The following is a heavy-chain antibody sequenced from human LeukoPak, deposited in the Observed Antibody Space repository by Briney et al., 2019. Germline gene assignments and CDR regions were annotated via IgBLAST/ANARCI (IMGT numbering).Heavy chain of an antibody. D-gene: IGHD1-26*01. V-gene: IGHV1-18*01. CDR2: ISAYNGNT. J-gene: IGHJ6*02. Sequence: ASVKVSCKASGYTFTSYGISWVRQAPGQWLEWMGWISAYNGNTNYAQKLQGRVTMTTDTSTSTAYMELRSLRSDDTAVYYCARERLSPLGYYGMDVWGQGTTVTVSS. CDR1: GYTFTSYG. CDR3: ARERLSPLGYYGMDV.